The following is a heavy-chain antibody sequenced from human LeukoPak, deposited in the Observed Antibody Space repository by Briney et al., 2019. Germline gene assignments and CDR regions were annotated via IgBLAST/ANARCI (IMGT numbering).Heavy chain of an antibody. CDR1: GGSISSYY. CDR3: ARHHGIAASFDY. V-gene: IGHV4-59*08. Sequence: PSETLSLTCTVSGGSISSYYWSWIRQPPEKGLEWIGYIYYSGSTNYNPSLKSRVTISVDTSKNQFSLKLSSVTAADTAVYYCARHHGIAASFDYWGQGTLVTVSS. J-gene: IGHJ4*02. CDR2: IYYSGST. D-gene: IGHD6-13*01.